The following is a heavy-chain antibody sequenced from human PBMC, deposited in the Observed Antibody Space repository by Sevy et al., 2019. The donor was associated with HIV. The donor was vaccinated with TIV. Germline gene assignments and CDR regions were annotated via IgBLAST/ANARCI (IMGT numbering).Heavy chain of an antibody. CDR1: GGSISGTY. V-gene: IGHV4-4*07. J-gene: IGHJ2*01. Sequence: SETLSLTCTVSGGSISGTYWTWIRQPAGKGLEWIGTFYSSGNTDYNPSLKSRFTMSVDTSKNRFSLNLSSVTAADTAVYYCARPSYTGSSFWYFDLWGRGTLVTVSS. CDR2: FYSSGNT. D-gene: IGHD1-26*01. CDR3: ARPSYTGSSFWYFDL.